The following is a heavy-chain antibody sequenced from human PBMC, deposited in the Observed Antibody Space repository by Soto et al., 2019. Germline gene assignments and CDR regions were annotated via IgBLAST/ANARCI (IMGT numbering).Heavy chain of an antibody. CDR1: GGSISSYR. CDR2: INTRGNT. J-gene: IGHJ4*02. D-gene: IGHD1-7*01. CDR3: ASRDPGTSVDY. Sequence: PSETLSLTCTVSGGSISSYRWSWIRQPPGQGLEWIGRINTRGNTNYNPSLKSRVTISLDKSENQFSLKVTSLTAADTAVYYCASRDPGTSVDYWGQGTLVTVSS. V-gene: IGHV4-4*07.